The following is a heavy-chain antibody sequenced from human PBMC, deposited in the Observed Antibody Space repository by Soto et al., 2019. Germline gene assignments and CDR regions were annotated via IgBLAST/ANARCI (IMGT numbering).Heavy chain of an antibody. D-gene: IGHD2-2*02. CDR3: ARSLGFCNSISCYIWFDY. CDR1: GFTFSTYA. CDR2: ISASGTST. Sequence: EVQLLESGGGLVQPGGSLRLSCAASGFTFSTYAMTWVRQAPGKGLEWVSSISASGTSTYYADSVKGRFTISRDNSKNTLFLQMNSLRAEDTAVHYCARSLGFCNSISCYIWFDYWGQGPLVTVSS. V-gene: IGHV3-23*01. J-gene: IGHJ4*02.